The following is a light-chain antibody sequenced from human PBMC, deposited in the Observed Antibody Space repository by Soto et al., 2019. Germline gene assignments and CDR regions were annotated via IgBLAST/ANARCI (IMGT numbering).Light chain of an antibody. CDR3: QQYADVPRT. CDR1: RDIRNY. CDR2: ERS. Sequence: DIQMTQSPFSLSASVGDRVTITCQTSRDIRNYVNWYQQKPGKAPQLLIYERSNLESGVPPRFSGRGSGTNLTLTISSLQPEDVATYYCQQYADVPRTFGHGTKVDIK. J-gene: IGKJ1*01. V-gene: IGKV1-33*01.